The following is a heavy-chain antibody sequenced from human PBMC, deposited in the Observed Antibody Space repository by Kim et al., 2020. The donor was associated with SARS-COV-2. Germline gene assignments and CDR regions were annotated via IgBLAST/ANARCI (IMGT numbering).Heavy chain of an antibody. CDR2: INAGNGNT. CDR1: GYTFTSYA. V-gene: IGHV1-3*01. Sequence: ASVKVSCKASGYTFTSYAMHWVRQAPGQRLEWMGWINAGNGNTKDSQQFQGRVTITRDTSASTAYMELSSLRSEDTAVYYCARVGAAMGEGGGAFDIWGQ. J-gene: IGHJ3*02. D-gene: IGHD5-18*01. CDR3: ARVGAAMGEGGGAFDI.